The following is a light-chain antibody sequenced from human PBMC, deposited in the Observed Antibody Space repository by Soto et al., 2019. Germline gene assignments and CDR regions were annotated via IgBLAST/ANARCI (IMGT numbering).Light chain of an antibody. CDR1: QSVGSN. CDR3: QQYNNWPPWT. J-gene: IGKJ1*01. CDR2: GAS. V-gene: IGKV3-15*01. Sequence: EIVMTQSAATLSVSPGERATLSCRASQSVGSNLAWYQQKPGQAPRLLIYGASTRATGIPAKFSGSGSGTEFTLTISSLQSEGFAVYYCQQYNNWPPWTFGQGTKVEIK.